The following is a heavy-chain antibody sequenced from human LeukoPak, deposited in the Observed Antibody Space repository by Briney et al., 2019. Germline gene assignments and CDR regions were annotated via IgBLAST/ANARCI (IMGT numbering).Heavy chain of an antibody. J-gene: IGHJ4*02. CDR3: ARERGYSYDR. Sequence: SETLSLTCAVYGGSFSGYYWSWIRQPPGKGLEWIGYIYYSGSTNYNPSLKSRVTISVDTSKNQFSLKLSSVTAADTAVYYCARERGYSYDRWGQGTLVTVSS. CDR1: GGSFSGYY. CDR2: IYYSGST. V-gene: IGHV4-59*01. D-gene: IGHD5-18*01.